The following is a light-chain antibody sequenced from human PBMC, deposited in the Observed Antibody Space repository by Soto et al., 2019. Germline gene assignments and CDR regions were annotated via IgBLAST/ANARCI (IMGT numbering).Light chain of an antibody. CDR2: GAS. Sequence: EIVLTQSPGTLSLSPGERATLSCRSSQTIDNTLAWYQRKPGQAPRLLIYGASSRATGIPDRFSGSGSGTDFTLTISRLEPEDFAVYYCQQYGSSPPITFGQGTRLEI. V-gene: IGKV3-20*01. CDR1: QTIDNT. J-gene: IGKJ5*01. CDR3: QQYGSSPPIT.